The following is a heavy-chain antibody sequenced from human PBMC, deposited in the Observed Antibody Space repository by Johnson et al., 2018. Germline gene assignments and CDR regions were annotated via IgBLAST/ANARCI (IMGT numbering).Heavy chain of an antibody. CDR1: GFTFSNYA. Sequence: VQLLESGGGVVQPGRSLRLSCAASGFTFSNYAMHWVRQAPGKGLEWVAVISYDGSNKFYADSVKGRFTISRDNSKNTVYIQMNSLRAEDTAVYYCARDWHYDSRHIDVFDIWGQGTMVTVSS. V-gene: IGHV3-30*14. J-gene: IGHJ3*02. CDR3: ARDWHYDSRHIDVFDI. CDR2: ISYDGSNK. D-gene: IGHD3-22*01.